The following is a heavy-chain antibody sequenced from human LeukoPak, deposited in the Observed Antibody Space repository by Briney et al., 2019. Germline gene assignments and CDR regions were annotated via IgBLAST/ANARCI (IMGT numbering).Heavy chain of an antibody. CDR3: ARARRTGYYDSRSGFDP. D-gene: IGHD3-22*01. Sequence: PGGSLRLSCAAAGLTFSSDWMSWVRQAPGKGLEWVANIKQDGSEKYYVDSVKGRFTISRDNAKNSLYLQMNSLRAEDTAVYYCARARRTGYYDSRSGFDPWGQGTLVTVSS. V-gene: IGHV3-7*01. J-gene: IGHJ5*02. CDR1: GLTFSSDW. CDR2: IKQDGSEK.